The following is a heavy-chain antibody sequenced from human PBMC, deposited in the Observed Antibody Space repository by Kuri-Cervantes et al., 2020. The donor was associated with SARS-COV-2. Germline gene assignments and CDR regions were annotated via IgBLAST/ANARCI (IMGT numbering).Heavy chain of an antibody. CDR2: IYYSGST. J-gene: IGHJ4*02. CDR3: ARHCIAAAGTPFDY. Sequence: SETLSLTCTVSGGSISSSSYYWGWIRQPPGKGLEWIGSIYYSGSTNYNPSLKSRVTISVDTSKNQFSLKLSSVTAADTAVYYCARHCIAAAGTPFDYWGQGTLVTVSS. CDR1: GGSISSSSYY. D-gene: IGHD6-13*01. V-gene: IGHV4-39*01.